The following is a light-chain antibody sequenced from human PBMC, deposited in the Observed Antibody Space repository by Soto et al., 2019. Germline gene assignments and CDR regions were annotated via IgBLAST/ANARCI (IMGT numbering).Light chain of an antibody. CDR1: ESVSSSF. Sequence: EIVLTQSPGTLSLSPGERATLSCRASESVSSSFLAWYQQKPGLAPRLLIYGASTRATGIPGRFSGGGSGTDFSLTISRLEPEDFAVYFCQQYGSSPFTCGPGTKVDIK. CDR3: QQYGSSPFT. J-gene: IGKJ3*01. V-gene: IGKV3-20*01. CDR2: GAS.